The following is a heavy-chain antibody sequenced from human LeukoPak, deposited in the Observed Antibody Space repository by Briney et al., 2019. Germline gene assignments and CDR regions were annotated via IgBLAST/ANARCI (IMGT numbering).Heavy chain of an antibody. D-gene: IGHD3-9*01. Sequence: GGSLRLSCAASGFTFSSYWMSWVRQAPGKGLEWVANIKQDGSEKKYLDSVKGRFTIPRDNAKNSMYLQMNSLRAEDTAVYYCARDEIYYDILTGYRHFDYWGQGTLVTVFS. V-gene: IGHV3-7*01. J-gene: IGHJ4*02. CDR3: ARDEIYYDILTGYRHFDY. CDR1: GFTFSSYW. CDR2: IKQDGSEK.